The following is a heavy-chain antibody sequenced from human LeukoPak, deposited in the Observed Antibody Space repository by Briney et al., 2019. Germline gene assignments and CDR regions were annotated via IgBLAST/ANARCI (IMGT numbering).Heavy chain of an antibody. V-gene: IGHV3-15*01. D-gene: IGHD5-12*01. J-gene: IGHJ4*02. CDR3: TTDYPNSGFETFDF. Sequence: GGSLRLSCAASGFTFSNAWMSWVRQAPGKGLECVGRIKSKTDGGTTDYAAPVKGRFTISRDDSKNTLYLQMNSLKTEDTAVYYCTTDYPNSGFETFDFWGQGTLVTVSS. CDR2: IKSKTDGGTT. CDR1: GFTFSNAW.